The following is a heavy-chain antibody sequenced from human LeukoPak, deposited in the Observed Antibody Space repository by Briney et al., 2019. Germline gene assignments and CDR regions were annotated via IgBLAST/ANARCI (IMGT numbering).Heavy chain of an antibody. Sequence: GGSLRLSCAASGFTFSTYAMHWVRQAPGKGLEYVSAIKNNGGGTYYASSVQGRFTVSRDNSRSTLYLQMDSLRPNDMAIYYCARVQSTVRGIQGPFDLWGQGTLVTVS. J-gene: IGHJ4*02. CDR1: GFTFSTYA. CDR2: IKNNGGGT. CDR3: ARVQSTVRGIQGPFDL. V-gene: IGHV3-64*01. D-gene: IGHD3-10*01.